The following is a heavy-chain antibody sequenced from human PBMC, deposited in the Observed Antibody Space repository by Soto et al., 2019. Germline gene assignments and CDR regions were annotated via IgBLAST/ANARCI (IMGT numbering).Heavy chain of an antibody. CDR3: ATSDVAGPRF. J-gene: IGHJ4*02. D-gene: IGHD6-13*01. CDR2: IYYTGST. V-gene: IGHV4-30-4*01. Sequence: PSETLSLTCSVSGDSISSGDDYWSWIRQPPGKGLEWIGYIYYTGSTYYNPSLGSRLIISVDTSKNHFSLRLPSLTAAHAAVHYCATSDVAGPRFWGQGALVTVSS. CDR1: GDSISSGDDY.